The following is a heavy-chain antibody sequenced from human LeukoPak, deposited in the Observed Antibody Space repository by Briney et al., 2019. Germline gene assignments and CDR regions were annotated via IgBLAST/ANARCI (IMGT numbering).Heavy chain of an antibody. CDR3: SDGFDI. CDR1: GFTFDDFA. Sequence: PGRSLRLSCAASGFTFDDFAMQWVRQAPGKGLEWVSGINFNSSSIGYADSVKGRFTISRDNAMNSLYLQMNSLRAEDTALYYCSDGFDIWGQGTMVTVSS. V-gene: IGHV3-9*01. CDR2: INFNSSSI. J-gene: IGHJ3*02.